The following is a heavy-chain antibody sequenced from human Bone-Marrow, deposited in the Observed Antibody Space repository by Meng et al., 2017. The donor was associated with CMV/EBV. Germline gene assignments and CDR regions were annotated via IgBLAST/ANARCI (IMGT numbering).Heavy chain of an antibody. CDR2: IYYSGST. J-gene: IGHJ3*02. V-gene: IGHV4-59*01. Sequence: GSLRLSCTVSGGSISSYYWSWIRQPPGKGLEWIGYIYYSGSTNYNPSLKSRVTISVDTSKNQFSLKLSSVTAADTAVYYCARGNVLRFFSPAPDAFDIWGQGTRVTVSS. D-gene: IGHD3-3*01. CDR1: GGSISSYY. CDR3: ARGNVLRFFSPAPDAFDI.